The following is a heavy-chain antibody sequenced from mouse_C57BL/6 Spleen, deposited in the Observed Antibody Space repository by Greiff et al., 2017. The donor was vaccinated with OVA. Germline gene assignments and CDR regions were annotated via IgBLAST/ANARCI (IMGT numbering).Heavy chain of an antibody. CDR1: GYTFTNYW. Sequence: QVQLTESGAELVRPGTSVKMSCKASGYTFTNYWIGWAQQRPGHGLEWIGDIYPGGGYTNYTEKFKGKATLTADKSSSTAYMQFSSLTSEDSAIYYCARLGGTGAMDYWGQGTSVTVSS. V-gene: IGHV1-63*01. J-gene: IGHJ4*01. CDR3: ARLGGTGAMDY. D-gene: IGHD4-1*01. CDR2: IYPGGGYT.